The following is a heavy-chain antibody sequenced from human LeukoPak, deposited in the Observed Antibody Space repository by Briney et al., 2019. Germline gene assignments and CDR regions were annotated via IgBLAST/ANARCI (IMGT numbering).Heavy chain of an antibody. J-gene: IGHJ6*04. Sequence: ASVKVSCKASGYTFTSYGISWVRQAPGQGLEWMGWISAYNGNTNYAQKLQGRVTMTTDTSTSTAYMELRSLRSDDTAVYYCARDRAGYYGSGVLGVWGKGTTVTVSS. V-gene: IGHV1-18*01. CDR2: ISAYNGNT. D-gene: IGHD3-10*01. CDR3: ARDRAGYYGSGVLGV. CDR1: GYTFTSYG.